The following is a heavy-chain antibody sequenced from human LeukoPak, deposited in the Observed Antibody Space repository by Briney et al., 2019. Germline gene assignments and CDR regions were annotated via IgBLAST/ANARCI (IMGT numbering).Heavy chain of an antibody. CDR2: VNPGGSIA. V-gene: IGHV3-74*01. CDR3: ARDSSTTFWSGYPDY. Sequence: PGGSLRLSCAASGFTFNNYWILWVRQAPGKGLVWVSRVNPGGSIANFADSVKGRFTISRDNAKNTVYLQTSSLTAEDTAVYYCARDSSTTFWSGYPDYWGQGTLVTVSS. J-gene: IGHJ4*02. CDR1: GFTFNNYW. D-gene: IGHD3-3*01.